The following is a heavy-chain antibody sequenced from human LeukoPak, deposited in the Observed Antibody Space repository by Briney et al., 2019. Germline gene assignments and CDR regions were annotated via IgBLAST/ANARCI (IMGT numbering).Heavy chain of an antibody. J-gene: IGHJ5*02. V-gene: IGHV4-34*01. CDR2: INHSGST. CDR3: ARGLAPLNWFDP. Sequence: PSETLSLTCAVYGGSFSGYYWSWIRQPPGKGLEWIGEINHSGSTNYNPSLKSRVTISVDTSKNQFPLKLSSVTAADTAVYYCARGLAPLNWFDPWGQGTLVTVSS. CDR1: GGSFSGYY.